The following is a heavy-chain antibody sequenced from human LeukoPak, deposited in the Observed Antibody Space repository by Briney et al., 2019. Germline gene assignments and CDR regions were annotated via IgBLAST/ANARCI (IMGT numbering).Heavy chain of an antibody. J-gene: IGHJ3*02. CDR2: VSNSGDYI. D-gene: IGHD3-22*01. CDR1: GFSFSSYR. Sequence: GGSLRLSCAASGFSFSSYRMNWVRQAPGKGLEWVSSVSNSGDYIHYADSVKGRFTISRDNSKNSLFLQMNSLRAEDTAVYYCARDRDPGYYDTNGYRRVNAFDIWGQGTMVTVSS. CDR3: ARDRDPGYYDTNGYRRVNAFDI. V-gene: IGHV3-21*01.